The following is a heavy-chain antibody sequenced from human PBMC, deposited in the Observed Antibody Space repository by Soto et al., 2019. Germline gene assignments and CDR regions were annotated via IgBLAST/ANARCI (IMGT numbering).Heavy chain of an antibody. CDR3: ALRATQDRKHFDY. CDR2: ISGSGGST. V-gene: IGHV3-23*01. Sequence: GGSLRLSCAASGFSFSSYGMTWVRQAPGKGPESVSYISGSGGSTDYGDSVKGRFTVSRDNSKNTMYLQMNSLRADDTAVYYCALRATQDRKHFDYWGQGTLVTVSS. J-gene: IGHJ4*02. CDR1: GFSFSSYG. D-gene: IGHD1-1*01.